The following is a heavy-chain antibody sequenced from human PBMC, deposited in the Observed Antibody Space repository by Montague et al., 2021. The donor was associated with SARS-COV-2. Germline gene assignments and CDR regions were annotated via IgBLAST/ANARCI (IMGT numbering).Heavy chain of an antibody. CDR3: ARSQHCGGGRCYSLSWFDP. CDR2: TYYRSQWYN. J-gene: IGHJ5*02. V-gene: IGHV6-1*01. CDR1: GDSVSINSAA. Sequence: CAISGDSVSINSAAWDWNRQSPSSGLAWLGRTYYRSQWYNDYAVSVGSRIAINPDTSKNHFSLQLDSVTPEDTAVYYCARSQHCGGGRCYSLSWFDPWGQGTLVIVSS. D-gene: IGHD2-15*01.